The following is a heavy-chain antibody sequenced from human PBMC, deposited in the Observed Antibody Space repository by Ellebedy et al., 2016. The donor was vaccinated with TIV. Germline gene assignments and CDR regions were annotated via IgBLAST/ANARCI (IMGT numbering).Heavy chain of an antibody. V-gene: IGHV4-39*01. CDR3: ARQRIRNWFDP. CDR1: GGSVNSSSYF. D-gene: IGHD2/OR15-2a*01. J-gene: IGHJ5*02. Sequence: MPSETLSLTCNVSGGSVNSSSYFRGWLRQPPGKGLEWIWSIYYGWSTYYNPSLTSRVTISEDTSKNQFSLKLSSVTAADTAVYYCARQRIRNWFDPWGQGTLVTVSS. CDR2: IYYGWST.